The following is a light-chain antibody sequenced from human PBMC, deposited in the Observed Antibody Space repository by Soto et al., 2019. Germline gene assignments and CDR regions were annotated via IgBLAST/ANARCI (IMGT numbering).Light chain of an antibody. J-gene: IGKJ4*01. CDR3: QQSYSTPL. CDR2: AAS. CDR1: QSISRY. Sequence: DIPMTQSPSSLSASVGDRVTITCRASQSISRYLNWYQQKPGKAPKLLIYAASSLQSGVPSRFSGSGSGTDFTLTISSLQPEDFATYYCQQSYSTPLFGGGTKVEIK. V-gene: IGKV1-39*01.